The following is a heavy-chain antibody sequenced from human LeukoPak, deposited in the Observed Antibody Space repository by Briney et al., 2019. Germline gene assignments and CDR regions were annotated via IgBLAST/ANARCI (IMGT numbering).Heavy chain of an antibody. CDR3: ARGYGSGWSAFDY. Sequence: GGSLRLSCAPSGFTVINNYMSWVRQAPGKGLEWVASISTSSSYIYYADSLKGRFTLSRDNAKNSLYLQMNSLRAEDTAVYYCARGYGSGWSAFDYWGQGALVTVSS. J-gene: IGHJ4*02. CDR2: ISTSSSYI. V-gene: IGHV3-21*01. D-gene: IGHD6-19*01. CDR1: GFTVINNY.